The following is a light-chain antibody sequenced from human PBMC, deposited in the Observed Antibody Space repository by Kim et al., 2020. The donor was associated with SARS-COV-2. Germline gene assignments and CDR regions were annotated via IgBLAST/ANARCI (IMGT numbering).Light chain of an antibody. CDR3: QQSATSRT. Sequence: IVLTQSPVTLSLSPGERATPSCSASQSVTSNYLAWYQQKPGQAPSVLIYGASNRATGIPDRCSSSGSGTDFTLTISRLDPEDFADYYCQQSATSRTFGQGTKVDIK. V-gene: IGKV3-20*01. J-gene: IGKJ1*01. CDR1: QSVTSNY. CDR2: GAS.